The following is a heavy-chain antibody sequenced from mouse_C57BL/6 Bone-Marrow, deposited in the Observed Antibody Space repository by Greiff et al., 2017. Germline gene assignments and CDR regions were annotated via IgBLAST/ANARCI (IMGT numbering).Heavy chain of an antibody. V-gene: IGHV1-5*01. J-gene: IGHJ4*01. CDR2: IYPGNSDT. CDR1: GYTFTSYW. D-gene: IGHD1-1*01. CDR3: TRLEITTVVATDYAMDY. Sequence: SGTVLARPGASVKMSCKTSGYTFTSYWMHWVKQRPGQGLEWIGAIYPGNSDTSYNQTFKGKAKLTAATSATTAYMELSSLTNEDSAVYYCTRLEITTVVATDYAMDYWGQGTSVTGSS.